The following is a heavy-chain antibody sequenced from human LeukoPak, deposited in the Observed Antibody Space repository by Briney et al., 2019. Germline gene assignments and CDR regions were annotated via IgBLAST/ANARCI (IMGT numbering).Heavy chain of an antibody. Sequence: SETLSLTCTVSGGSISSSSYYWGWIRQPPGKGLEWIGSIYYSGSTHYNPSLKSRVTISVDTSKYQFSLKLSSVTAADTAVYYCARIVSEWLSRAYYYYYYMDVWGKGTTVTVSS. D-gene: IGHD3-3*01. CDR3: ARIVSEWLSRAYYYYYYMDV. J-gene: IGHJ6*03. V-gene: IGHV4-39*07. CDR1: GGSISSSSYY. CDR2: IYYSGST.